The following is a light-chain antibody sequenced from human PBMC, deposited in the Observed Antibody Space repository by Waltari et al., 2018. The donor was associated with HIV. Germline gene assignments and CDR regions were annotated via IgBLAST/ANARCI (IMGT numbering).Light chain of an antibody. CDR2: SIN. V-gene: IGLV1-44*01. CDR1: SSNIGSNA. J-gene: IGLJ2*01. Sequence: QSILTQPPSASGTPGQRVTISCSGSSSNIGSNAVNWYQQLPGTAPKLLIDSINERASGAPDLFSDSKSGTSASLAISGLQSEDEADYHCAAWDDGLNGVVFGGGTKLTVL. CDR3: AAWDDGLNGVV.